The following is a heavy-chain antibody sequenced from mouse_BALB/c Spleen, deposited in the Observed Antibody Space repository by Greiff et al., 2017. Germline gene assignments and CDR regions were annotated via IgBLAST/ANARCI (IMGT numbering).Heavy chain of an antibody. Sequence: VQLQQSGAELVRPGASVKLSCKASGYTFTSYWMHWVKQRPGQGLEWIGYINPSTGYTEYNQKFKDKATLTADKSSSTAYMQLSSLTSEDSAVYYCARDDYDRFAYWGQGTLVTVSA. V-gene: IGHV1-7*01. CDR3: ARDDYDRFAY. CDR2: INPSTGYT. J-gene: IGHJ3*01. D-gene: IGHD2-4*01. CDR1: GYTFTSYW.